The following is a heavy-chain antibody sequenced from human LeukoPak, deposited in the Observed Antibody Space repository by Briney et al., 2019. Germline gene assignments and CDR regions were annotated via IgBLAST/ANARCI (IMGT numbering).Heavy chain of an antibody. CDR2: ISGSGGST. J-gene: IGHJ4*02. CDR3: AGIQGFWELSDQPDY. D-gene: IGHD3-10*01. Sequence: GGSLRLSCAASGFTFSSYAVSWVRQAPGQGLEWVSAISGSGGSTYYADSVKGRFTISRDNSKNTLYLQMNSLRAEDTAVYYCAGIQGFWELSDQPDYWGQGTLVTVSS. V-gene: IGHV3-23*01. CDR1: GFTFSSYA.